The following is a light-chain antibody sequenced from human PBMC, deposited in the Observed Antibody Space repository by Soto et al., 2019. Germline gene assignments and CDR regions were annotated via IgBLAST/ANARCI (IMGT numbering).Light chain of an antibody. CDR3: AAWDDSLNGVV. CDR2: YDH. V-gene: IGLV1-36*01. J-gene: IGLJ2*01. Sequence: QSVLTQPPSVSEAPRQRVTISCSGNSSNIGNNVVNWYQQFPGKAPKLLIYYDHLRPSGVSDRFSGSKSGSSASLAINGLQSEYEAYYYCAAWDDSLNGVVLGGGTKLTVL. CDR1: SSNIGNNV.